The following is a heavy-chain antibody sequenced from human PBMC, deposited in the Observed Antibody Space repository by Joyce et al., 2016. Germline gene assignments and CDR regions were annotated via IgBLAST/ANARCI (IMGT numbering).Heavy chain of an antibody. V-gene: IGHV3-74*01. CDR2: VNSDATST. J-gene: IGHJ4*02. D-gene: IGHD5-24*01. Sequence: EVQLLESGGDLVQPGGSLRLSCAASGFTFSSYWMYWVRRTPVKGLVWVSRVNSDATSTSYADSVKGRFTNSRDNANDAVYLQMNSLRAEDTAFYYCVRRDAYYLDHWGQGTLVTVSS. CDR1: GFTFSSYW. CDR3: VRRDAYYLDH.